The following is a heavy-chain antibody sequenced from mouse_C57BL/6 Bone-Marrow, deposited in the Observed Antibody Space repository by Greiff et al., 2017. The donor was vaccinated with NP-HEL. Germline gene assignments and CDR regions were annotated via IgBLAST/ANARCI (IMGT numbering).Heavy chain of an antibody. Sequence: EVQLKESEGGLVQPGSSMKLSCTASGFTFSDYYMAWVRQVPEKGLEWVANINYDGSSTYYLDSLKSRFIISRDNAKNILYLQMSSLKSEDTATYYCARGSPIYYDAMDYWGQGTSVTVSS. CDR2: INYDGSST. V-gene: IGHV5-16*01. CDR1: GFTFSDYY. D-gene: IGHD2-1*01. CDR3: ARGSPIYYDAMDY. J-gene: IGHJ4*01.